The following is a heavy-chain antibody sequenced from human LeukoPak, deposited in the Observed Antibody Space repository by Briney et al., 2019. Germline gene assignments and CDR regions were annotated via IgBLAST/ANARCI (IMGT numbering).Heavy chain of an antibody. J-gene: IGHJ3*02. CDR2: IKRDGSEK. CDR1: GFTFSSYE. V-gene: IGHV3-7*01. Sequence: PGGSLRLSCAASGFTFSSYEMNWVRQAPGKGLEWVANIKRDGSEKYYVDSVKGRFTISRDNAKNSLYLQMNSLRAEDTAVYYCVRAGGREWLAEDAFDIWGQGTMVTVSS. D-gene: IGHD6-19*01. CDR3: VRAGGREWLAEDAFDI.